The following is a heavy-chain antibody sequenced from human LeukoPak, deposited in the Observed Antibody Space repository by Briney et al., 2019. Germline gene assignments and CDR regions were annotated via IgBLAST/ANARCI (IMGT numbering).Heavy chain of an antibody. D-gene: IGHD6-13*01. Sequence: GGSLRLSCAASGFTFSSYWMSWVRQAPGKGLEWVANIKQDGSEKYYVDSVKGRFTISRDNAKNSLYLQMNSLRAEDTAVYYCARPSTATEGIAAAVVCAFDIWGQGTMVTVSS. CDR3: ARPSTATEGIAAAVVCAFDI. J-gene: IGHJ3*02. CDR1: GFTFSSYW. V-gene: IGHV3-7*01. CDR2: IKQDGSEK.